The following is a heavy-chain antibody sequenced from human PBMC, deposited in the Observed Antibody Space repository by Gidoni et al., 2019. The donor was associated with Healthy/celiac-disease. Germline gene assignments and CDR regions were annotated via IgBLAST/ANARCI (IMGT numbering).Heavy chain of an antibody. Sequence: QVQLVQSGAVVKKPGSSVKVSCMTSGYTFTAYYMHWVRQAPGQGLEWMGWINPNSGGTNYAQKFQGRVTMTRDTSISTAYMELSRLRSDDTAVYYCASYCSSTSCYSYYFDYWGQGTLVTVSS. J-gene: IGHJ4*02. CDR1: GYTFTAYY. CDR3: ASYCSSTSCYSYYFDY. D-gene: IGHD2-2*01. V-gene: IGHV1-2*02. CDR2: INPNSGGT.